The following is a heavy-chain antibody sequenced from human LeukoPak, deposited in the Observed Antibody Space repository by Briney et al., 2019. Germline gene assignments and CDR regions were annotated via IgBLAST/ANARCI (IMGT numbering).Heavy chain of an antibody. J-gene: IGHJ4*02. D-gene: IGHD6-19*01. V-gene: IGHV4-31*03. Sequence: PSETLSLTCTVSGGSISSGGYYWSWIRQHPGKGLEWIGYIYYSGSTYYNPSLKSRVTISVDTSKNQFSLKLSSVTVADTAVYYCASGWYQDYFDYWGQGTLVTVSS. CDR3: ASGWYQDYFDY. CDR2: IYYSGST. CDR1: GGSISSGGYY.